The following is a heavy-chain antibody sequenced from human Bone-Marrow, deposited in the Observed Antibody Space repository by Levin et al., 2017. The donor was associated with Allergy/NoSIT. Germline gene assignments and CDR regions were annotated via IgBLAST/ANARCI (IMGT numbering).Heavy chain of an antibody. CDR1: GYAFTSYP. J-gene: IGHJ4*02. V-gene: IGHV1-3*04. CDR2: INTASGIA. D-gene: IGHD2-15*01. Sequence: GESLKISCKASGYAFTSYPVHWVRQAPGQRPEWLGWINTASGIAKFSQKFQDRVTITRDTSASTAYMELSSLRSEDTALYYCARDAGSGSNIVGTRPLVKCFFDYWGQGTLVTVSS. CDR3: ARDAGSGSNIVGTRPLVKCFFDY.